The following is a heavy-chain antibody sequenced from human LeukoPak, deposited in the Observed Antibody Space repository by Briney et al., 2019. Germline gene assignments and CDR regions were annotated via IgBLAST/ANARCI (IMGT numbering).Heavy chain of an antibody. CDR3: ATSPEAVAGTFDY. D-gene: IGHD6-19*01. CDR1: GYTLTELS. Sequence: ASVKVSCKVSGYTLTELSMHWVRQAPGKGLEWMGGFDPEDGETIYAQKFQGRVTMTEDTSTDTAYMELSSLRSEYTAVYYCATSPEAVAGTFDYWGQGTLVTVSS. CDR2: FDPEDGET. J-gene: IGHJ4*02. V-gene: IGHV1-24*01.